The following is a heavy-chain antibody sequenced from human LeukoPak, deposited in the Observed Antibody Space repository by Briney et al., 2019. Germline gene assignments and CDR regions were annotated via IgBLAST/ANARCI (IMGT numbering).Heavy chain of an antibody. Sequence: ASVKVSCKASGYTFTNYGVTWVRQAPGQGLEWMGWISAYNGNTKYAQKLQGRVTMTTDTSTSTAYMELRSLRSDDTAVYFCARRSSSLGFDYWGQGTLVTVSS. J-gene: IGHJ4*02. V-gene: IGHV1-18*01. CDR3: ARRSSSLGFDY. CDR2: ISAYNGNT. CDR1: GYTFTNYG. D-gene: IGHD6-6*01.